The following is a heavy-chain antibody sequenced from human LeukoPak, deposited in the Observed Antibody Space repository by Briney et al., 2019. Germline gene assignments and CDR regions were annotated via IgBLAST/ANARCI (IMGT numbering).Heavy chain of an antibody. Sequence: PGGSLRLSCAASGFTFDDYAMHWVRQAPGQGLEWVSLISWDGGSIYYADSVKGRFTISRDNSKNSLFLQINNLKAEDSACYYCAKDISGSTSWYGLDYWGQGTLVSVSS. CDR3: AKDISGSTSWYGLDY. CDR2: ISWDGGSI. CDR1: GFTFDDYA. D-gene: IGHD2-2*01. V-gene: IGHV3-43D*03. J-gene: IGHJ4*02.